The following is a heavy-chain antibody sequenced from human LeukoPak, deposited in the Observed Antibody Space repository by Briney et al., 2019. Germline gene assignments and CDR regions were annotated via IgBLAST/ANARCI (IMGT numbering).Heavy chain of an antibody. V-gene: IGHV3-53*01. CDR2: IYSGGST. D-gene: IGHD4-17*01. Sequence: GGSLRLSCAAPGFTVSSNYMSWVRQAPGKGLEWVSVIYSGGSTYYADSVKGRFTISRHNSKNTLYLQMNSLRAEDAALYYCARSQMTRVTENYFDYWGQGTLVTVSS. CDR1: GFTVSSNY. CDR3: ARSQMTRVTENYFDY. J-gene: IGHJ4*02.